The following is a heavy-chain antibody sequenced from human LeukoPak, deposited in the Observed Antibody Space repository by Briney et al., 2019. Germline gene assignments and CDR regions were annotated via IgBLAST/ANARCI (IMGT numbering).Heavy chain of an antibody. D-gene: IGHD3-16*01. J-gene: IGHJ3*02. CDR1: GGSISSYY. V-gene: IGHV4-59*12. Sequence: SETLSLTCTVSGGSISSYYWSWIRQPPGKGLEWIGYIYYSGSTNYNPSLKSRVTISVDTSKNQFSLKLSSVTAADTAVYYCARDLGEWGAFDIWGQGTMVTVSS. CDR2: IYYSGST. CDR3: ARDLGEWGAFDI.